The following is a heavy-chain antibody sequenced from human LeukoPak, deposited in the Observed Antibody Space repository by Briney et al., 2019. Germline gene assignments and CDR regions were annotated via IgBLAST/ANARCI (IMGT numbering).Heavy chain of an antibody. CDR1: GFIFNTYW. CDR3: ARAKPADFDL. CDR2: VNEGGSET. J-gene: IGHJ2*01. V-gene: IGHV3-74*01. Sequence: PGGSLRLSCEASGFIFNTYWIHWVRQAPGKGLVWVSRVNEGGSETNYADSVKGRLTISRDNAKNKVYLEMNSLRAEDTAVYYCARAKPADFDLWGRGTLLTVSS.